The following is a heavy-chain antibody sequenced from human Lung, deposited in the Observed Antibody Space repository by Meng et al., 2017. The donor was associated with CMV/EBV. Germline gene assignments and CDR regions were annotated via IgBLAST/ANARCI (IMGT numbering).Heavy chain of an antibody. CDR3: ARGFRFRSGYHSSPLDY. CDR2: MNPNSGDA. J-gene: IGHJ4*02. D-gene: IGHD3-3*01. CDR1: YAFTSYC. Sequence: YAFTSYCVHWVRQATGQGLEWMGWMNPNSGDADSAQKFQGRVTMTGNTSITTAYMALSSLRSEDAALYYCARGFRFRSGYHSSPLDYWGQGALVTVSS. V-gene: IGHV1-8*01.